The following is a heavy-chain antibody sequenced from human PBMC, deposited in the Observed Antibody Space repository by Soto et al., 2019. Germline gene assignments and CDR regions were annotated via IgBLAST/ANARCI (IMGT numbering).Heavy chain of an antibody. CDR3: ARGYGAYYGGVAFDI. D-gene: IGHD4-17*01. CDR2: INQDGSEK. V-gene: IGHV3-7*01. Sequence: PGGSLRLSCAASGFTFRSYWMSWVRQAPGKGLEWVANINQDGSEKYYVDSVKGRFTIARDNAKNSLYLQMNSLRAEDTAVYYCARGYGAYYGGVAFDIWGQGTMVTVSS. J-gene: IGHJ3*02. CDR1: GFTFRSYW.